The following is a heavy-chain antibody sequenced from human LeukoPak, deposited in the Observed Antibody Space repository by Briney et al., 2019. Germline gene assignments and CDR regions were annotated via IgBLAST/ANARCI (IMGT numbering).Heavy chain of an antibody. Sequence: GGSLRLSCAASGFTVSSNYMSWVRQAPGKGLEWVSVMYSGGSTYYADSVKGRFTSSRDNSKNTLYLQMNSLRAEDTAVYYCARDQPGFLASFVEYYHYMDVWGKGTAVTVSS. CDR2: MYSGGST. CDR1: GFTVSSNY. V-gene: IGHV3-53*01. CDR3: ARDQPGFLASFVEYYHYMDV. J-gene: IGHJ6*03. D-gene: IGHD3-3*01.